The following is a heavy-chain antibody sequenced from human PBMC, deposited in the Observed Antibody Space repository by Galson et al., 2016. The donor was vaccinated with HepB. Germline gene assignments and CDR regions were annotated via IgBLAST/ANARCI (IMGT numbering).Heavy chain of an antibody. CDR1: GXXFTXXX. Sequence: SVKVXCKASGXXFTXXXIHXXXQAXXQGLEXMGXINPSSGVTTYTQRFQGRVTMTRDTSTSTVYTELSSLRSEDTAVYYCARFAGIYGSGTHMYFYQGMDVWGQGTTVTVSS. V-gene: IGHV1-46*01. CDR2: INPSSGVT. D-gene: IGHD3-10*01. CDR3: ARFAGIYGSGTHMYFYQGMDV. J-gene: IGHJ6*02.